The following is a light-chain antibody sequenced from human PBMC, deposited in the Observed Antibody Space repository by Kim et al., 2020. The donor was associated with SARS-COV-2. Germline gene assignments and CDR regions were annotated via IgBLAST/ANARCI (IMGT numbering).Light chain of an antibody. V-gene: IGKV3-15*01. Sequence: VPPGDTATLSCRASQSVDRDVAWYQQKAGQPPRLLIYGASSRATGVPARISGSGSWTEFTLTITSLQSEDFAVYYCQHYSKWPPWTFGRGTKREI. J-gene: IGKJ2*02. CDR3: QHYSKWPPWT. CDR1: QSVDRD. CDR2: GAS.